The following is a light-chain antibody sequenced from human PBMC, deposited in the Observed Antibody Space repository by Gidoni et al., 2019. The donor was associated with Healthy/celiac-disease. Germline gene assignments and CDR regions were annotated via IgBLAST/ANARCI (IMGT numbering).Light chain of an antibody. CDR3: QAWDSSTAVV. V-gene: IGLV3-1*01. CDR1: KLGDKY. J-gene: IGLJ1*01. Sequence: SYDLTQPPSVSVSPGQTASITCSGAKLGDKYACWYQQKPGQPPVLVIYQDSKRPSGIPERFSGSNSGNTATLTISGTQAMDEADYYCQAWDSSTAVVFGTGTKVTVL. CDR2: QDS.